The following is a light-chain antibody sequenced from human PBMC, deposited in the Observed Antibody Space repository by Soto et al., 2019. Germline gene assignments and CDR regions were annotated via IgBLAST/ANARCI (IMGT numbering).Light chain of an antibody. CDR1: QSVSSN. Sequence: EIVMTQSPATLSFSPGERATLSCRASQSVSSNLAWYQQKPGQAPRLLINGASTRATGIPARFSGSGSGTEFSLTISSLQSEDFAVYYCQQYSDWPPTFGQGTKVDI. J-gene: IGKJ1*01. CDR2: GAS. CDR3: QQYSDWPPT. V-gene: IGKV3-15*01.